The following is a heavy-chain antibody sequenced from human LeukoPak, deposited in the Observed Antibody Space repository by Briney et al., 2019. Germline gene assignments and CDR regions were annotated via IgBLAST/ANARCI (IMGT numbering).Heavy chain of an antibody. V-gene: IGHV3-48*03. Sequence: QPGGSLRLSCVGSGFTFSTYEMNWVRQDPRQGLEWPSFISRGGFEIHSAASVEGRFTTSRDNTKNKLYLLMPSLRDEDTAVYFCAKGGSQGDCSFGTCYGDFWGQGTLFTVS. CDR1: GFTFSTYE. J-gene: IGHJ4*02. CDR2: ISRGGFEI. D-gene: IGHD2-15*01. CDR3: AKGGSQGDCSFGTCYGDF.